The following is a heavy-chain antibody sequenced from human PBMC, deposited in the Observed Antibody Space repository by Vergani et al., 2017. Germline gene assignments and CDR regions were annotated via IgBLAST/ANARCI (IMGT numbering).Heavy chain of an antibody. CDR3: ARHSXVEWLVKLGWIDP. J-gene: IGHJ5*02. D-gene: IGHD6-19*01. Sequence: QLQLQESGPGLVKPSATLSLTCSVSGASIRSSNYYLGWIRQPPGKGLEWIASIYYIGSTYYNPSLKSRVTISVDTSKNQFSLKLSSVTAADTAVYFCARHSXVEWLVKLGWIDPWGQGILVTVSS. CDR1: GASIRSSNYY. CDR2: IYYIGST. V-gene: IGHV4-39*01.